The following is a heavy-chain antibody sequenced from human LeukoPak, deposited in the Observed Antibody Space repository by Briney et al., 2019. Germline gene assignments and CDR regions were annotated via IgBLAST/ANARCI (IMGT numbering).Heavy chain of an antibody. CDR2: IKHSGST. J-gene: IGHJ4*02. CDR3: ARLKTYYDFWSGYYPYYFDY. CDR1: GFTFSSYA. V-gene: IGHV4-34*01. Sequence: GSLRLSCAASGFTFSSYAMSWIRQPPGKGLEWIGEIKHSGSTNYNPSLKSRVTISVDTSKNQFSLKLSSVTAADTAVYYCARLKTYYDFWSGYYPYYFDYWGQGTLVTVSS. D-gene: IGHD3-3*01.